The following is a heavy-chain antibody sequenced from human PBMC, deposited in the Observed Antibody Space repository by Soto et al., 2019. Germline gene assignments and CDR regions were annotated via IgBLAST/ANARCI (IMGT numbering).Heavy chain of an antibody. Sequence: GGSLRLSCAASGFTFSSYAMSWVRQAPGKGLEWVSAISGSGGSTYYADSVKGRFTISRDNSKNTLYLQMNSLRAEGTAVYYCAKDSSLYYYDSSGYYPLDFVDYWGQGTLVTVSS. CDR3: AKDSSLYYYDSSGYYPLDFVDY. J-gene: IGHJ4*02. CDR2: ISGSGGST. CDR1: GFTFSSYA. V-gene: IGHV3-23*01. D-gene: IGHD3-22*01.